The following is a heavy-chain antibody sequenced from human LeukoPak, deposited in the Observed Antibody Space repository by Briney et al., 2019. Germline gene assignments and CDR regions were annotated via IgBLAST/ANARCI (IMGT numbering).Heavy chain of an antibody. Sequence: GGSLRLSCAASGFTFRNYAMTWVRQAPGKGLEWVSGIRNNGDSTDYSDSVKGRFTISRDNSKNTLYLQMNSLRAEDTAVYYCAKVFDIVGGGNGSAPWARGPLVTVPS. CDR2: IRNNGDST. CDR3: AKVFDIVGGGNGSAP. CDR1: GFTFRNYA. D-gene: IGHD2-21*01. J-gene: IGHJ5*02. V-gene: IGHV3-23*01.